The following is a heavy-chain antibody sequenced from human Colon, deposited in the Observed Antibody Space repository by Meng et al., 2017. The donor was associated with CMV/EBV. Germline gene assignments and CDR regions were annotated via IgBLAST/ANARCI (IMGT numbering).Heavy chain of an antibody. Sequence: ASVKVSCKASGYTFTSYDINWVRQATGQGLEWMGWMNPNSGNTGYAQKFQGRVTMTRNTSISTAYMELSSLRSEDTAVYYCASSYYYDSSGYYDAGPPRDYYYGMDVWGQGTTVT. V-gene: IGHV1-8*01. CDR1: GYTFTSYD. CDR2: MNPNSGNT. CDR3: ASSYYYDSSGYYDAGPPRDYYYGMDV. J-gene: IGHJ6*02. D-gene: IGHD3-22*01.